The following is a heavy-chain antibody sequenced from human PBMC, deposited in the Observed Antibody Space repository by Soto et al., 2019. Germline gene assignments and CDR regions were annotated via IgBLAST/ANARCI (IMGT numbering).Heavy chain of an antibody. J-gene: IGHJ6*02. CDR1: GYTFTSYG. D-gene: IGHD1-1*01. V-gene: IGHV1-18*01. CDR2: ISAYNGNT. Sequence: QVQLVQSGAEVKKPGASVKVSCKASGYTFTSYGISWVRQAPGQVLEWMGWISAYNGNTNYAQKLHGRVTMTTDTSTSKDYMELRSLRSYDTVVYYCARAPRYYCAYYGMDVWGQGTTVTVSS. CDR3: ARAPRYYCAYYGMDV.